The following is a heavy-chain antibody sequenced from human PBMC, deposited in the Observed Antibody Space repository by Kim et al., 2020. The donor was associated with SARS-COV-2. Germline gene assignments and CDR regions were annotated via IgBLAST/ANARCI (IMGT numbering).Heavy chain of an antibody. CDR3: ARGEWELRGAEYFQH. J-gene: IGHJ1*01. V-gene: IGHV4-61*02. CDR1: GGSISSGSYY. Sequence: SETLSLTCTVSGGSISSGSYYWSWIRQPAGKGLEWIGRIYTSGSTNYNPSLKSRVTISVDTSKNQFSLKLSSVTAADTAVYYCARGEWELRGAEYFQHWGQGTLVTVSS. CDR2: IYTSGST. D-gene: IGHD1-26*01.